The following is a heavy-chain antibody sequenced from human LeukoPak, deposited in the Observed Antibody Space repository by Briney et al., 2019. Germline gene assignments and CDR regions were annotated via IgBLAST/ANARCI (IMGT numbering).Heavy chain of an antibody. CDR3: ARSCRILDIVATIRARLGGNGFDI. V-gene: IGHV4-39*07. J-gene: IGHJ3*02. CDR1: GGSISTSTY. Sequence: PSETLSLTCTVSGGSISTSTYWGWIRQPPGKGLEWVGNIYYSGTTYYNPSLKSRVTISVDTSKNQFSLKLSSVTAADTAVYYCARSCRILDIVATIRARLGGNGFDIWGQGTMVTVSS. D-gene: IGHD5-12*01. CDR2: IYYSGTT.